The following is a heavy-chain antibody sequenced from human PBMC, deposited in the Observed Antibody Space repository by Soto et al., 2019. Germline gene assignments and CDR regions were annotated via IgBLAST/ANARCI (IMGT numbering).Heavy chain of an antibody. CDR3: VKDLHFDWLLSPPYYYGMDV. J-gene: IGHJ6*02. D-gene: IGHD3-9*01. V-gene: IGHV3-64D*08. CDR1: GFTFSSYA. CDR2: ISSNGGST. Sequence: GGSLRLSCSASGFTFSSYAMHWVRQAPGKGLEYVSAISSNGGSTYYADSVKGRFTISRDNSKNTLYLQMSSLRAEDTAVYYCVKDLHFDWLLSPPYYYGMDVWGQGTTVTVSS.